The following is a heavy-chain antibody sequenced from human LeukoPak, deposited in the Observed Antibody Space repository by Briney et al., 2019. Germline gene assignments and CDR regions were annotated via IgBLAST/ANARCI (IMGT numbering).Heavy chain of an antibody. D-gene: IGHD7-27*01. J-gene: IGHJ5*02. CDR2: IYNNENT. V-gene: IGHV4-39*01. CDR3: ASLLNGGVAHWFDP. CDR1: GGSISSSGYY. Sequence: SETLSLTCTVSGGSISSSGYYWGWIRQPPGKGLEWIGSIYNNENTYYNPSLKSRVTISVDTSKNQFSLKLSSVSAADTAVYYCASLLNGGVAHWFDPWGQETLVTVSS.